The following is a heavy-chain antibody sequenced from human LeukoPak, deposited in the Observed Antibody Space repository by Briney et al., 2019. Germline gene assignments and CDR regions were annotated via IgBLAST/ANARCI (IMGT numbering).Heavy chain of an antibody. CDR2: IEYDGTDT. V-gene: IGHV3-30*02. CDR3: ARNRLRATATYMDV. D-gene: IGHD2-15*01. CDR1: GFTFSNYG. Sequence: GGPLRLSCAASGFTFSNYGMHWVRQAPGKVLEWVAFIEYDGTDTHFADSVRGRFTISRDNSEDTLYLQIITLRAVDTAVYYCARNRLRATATYMDVWGKGTTVTVSS. J-gene: IGHJ6*04.